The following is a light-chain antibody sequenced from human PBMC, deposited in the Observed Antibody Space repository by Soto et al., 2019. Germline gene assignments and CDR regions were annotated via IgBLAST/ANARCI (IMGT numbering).Light chain of an antibody. CDR2: WAS. J-gene: IGKJ5*01. V-gene: IGKV4-1*01. Sequence: DIVMTQSPDSLALSLGERATIHCKSSQTLFYTSSNKNYLAWYQQRPGQPPKLLIYWASDRESGVPNRFSGSGSGTDFTLTISSLEPEDFAVYYCQQRSDWPPITFGQGTRLEIK. CDR1: QTLFYTSSNKNY. CDR3: QQRSDWPPIT.